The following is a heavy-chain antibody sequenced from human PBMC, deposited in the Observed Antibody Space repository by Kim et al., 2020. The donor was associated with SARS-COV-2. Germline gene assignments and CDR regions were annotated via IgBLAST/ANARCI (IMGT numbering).Heavy chain of an antibody. D-gene: IGHD3-10*01. J-gene: IGHJ4*02. CDR1: GYTFTSYA. CDR3: ARGERGFLLWFGESQAPFDY. CDR2: INAGNGNT. Sequence: ASVKVSCKASGYTFTSYAMHWVRQAPGQRLEWMGWINAGNGNTKYSQKFQGRVTITRDTSASTAYMELSSLRSEDTAVYYCARGERGFLLWFGESQAPFDYWGQGTLVTVSS. V-gene: IGHV1-3*01.